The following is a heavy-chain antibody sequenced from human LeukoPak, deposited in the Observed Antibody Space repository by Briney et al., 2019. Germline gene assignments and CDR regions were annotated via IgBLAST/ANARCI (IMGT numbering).Heavy chain of an antibody. D-gene: IGHD1-26*01. CDR2: IWYDGSNK. Sequence: PGGSLRLSCSASGFTFSNYTMHWVRQAPGKGLEWVAVIWYDGSNKYYADSVKGRFTISRDNSKNTLYLQMNSLRAENTAVYYCARDSGSYRYYFYGMDVWGQGTTVTVSS. CDR1: GFTFSNYT. J-gene: IGHJ6*02. CDR3: ARDSGSYRYYFYGMDV. V-gene: IGHV3-33*08.